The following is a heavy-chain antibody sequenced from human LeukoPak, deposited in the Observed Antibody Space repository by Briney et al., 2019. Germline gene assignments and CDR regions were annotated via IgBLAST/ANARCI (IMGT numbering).Heavy chain of an antibody. Sequence: GGSLRLSCAASGFTFSSYSMNWVRQAPGKGLEWVSSISSSSSYIYYADSVKGRFTISRDNAKNSLYLQMNSLRAEDTAVYYCARGKAGTTPYYYYSMDVWGKGTTVTVSS. CDR2: ISSSSSYI. CDR3: ARGKAGTTPYYYYSMDV. V-gene: IGHV3-21*01. J-gene: IGHJ6*03. D-gene: IGHD1-14*01. CDR1: GFTFSSYS.